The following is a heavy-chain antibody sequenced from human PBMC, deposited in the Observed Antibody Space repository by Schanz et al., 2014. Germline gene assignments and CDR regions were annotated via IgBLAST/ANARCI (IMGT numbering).Heavy chain of an antibody. D-gene: IGHD6-25*01. CDR1: GFTFSSYA. Sequence: EVQLVESGGGLVKPGGSLRLSCAASGFTFSSYAMIWVRQTPGKGLERVSVISGSGVTIYYADSVKGRFTISRDNTKNNSNNTLYVQMNSLRAEDTAVYYCAKAKAGAHGAFDIWGQGTMVTVSS. CDR3: AKAKAGAHGAFDI. CDR2: ISGSGVTI. V-gene: IGHV3-23*04. J-gene: IGHJ3*02.